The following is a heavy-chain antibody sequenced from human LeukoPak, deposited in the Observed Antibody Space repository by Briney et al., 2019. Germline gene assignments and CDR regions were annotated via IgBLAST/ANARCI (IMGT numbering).Heavy chain of an antibody. Sequence: SETLSLTCAVSGGSISSYYWNWLRQPPGKGLEWIGNISNSRSTSYNPSLTSRVTISLDTSKNQFPLKLNSVTAADTAVYYCATKAWGSGAFDIWGQGTMVTVSS. D-gene: IGHD7-27*01. V-gene: IGHV4-59*01. CDR3: ATKAWGSGAFDI. CDR2: ISNSRST. J-gene: IGHJ3*02. CDR1: GGSISSYY.